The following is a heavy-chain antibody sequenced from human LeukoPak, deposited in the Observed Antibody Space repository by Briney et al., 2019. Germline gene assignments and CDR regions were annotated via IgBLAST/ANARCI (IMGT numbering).Heavy chain of an antibody. CDR1: GGSISSYY. CDR2: IYYSGST. Sequence: ASETLSLTCTVSGGSISSYYWGWIRQPPGKGLEWMGSIYYSGSTYYNPSLKSRVTISVDTSKNQFSLKLSSVTAADTAVYYCASGEMKYYDFWSGYYYYYMDVWGKGTTVTISS. J-gene: IGHJ6*03. D-gene: IGHD3-3*01. CDR3: ASGEMKYYDFWSGYYYYYMDV. V-gene: IGHV4-39*07.